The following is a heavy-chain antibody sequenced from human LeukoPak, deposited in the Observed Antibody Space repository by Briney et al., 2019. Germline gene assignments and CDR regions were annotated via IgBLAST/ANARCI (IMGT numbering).Heavy chain of an antibody. J-gene: IGHJ4*02. Sequence: SETLSLTCTVSGGSISNGDYYWSWIRQPPGKGLEWIGDIYYSGSTYYNPSLKTRVTILVDTSKNQFSLKLSSVTAADTAVYYCARVDPVVVVAVDYWGQGTLVTVSS. CDR3: ARVDPVVVVAVDY. CDR2: IYYSGST. D-gene: IGHD2-15*01. CDR1: GGSISNGDYY. V-gene: IGHV4-30-4*08.